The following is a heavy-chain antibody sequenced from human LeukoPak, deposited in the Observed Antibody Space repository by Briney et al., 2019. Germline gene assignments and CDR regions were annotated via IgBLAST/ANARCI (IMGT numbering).Heavy chain of an antibody. Sequence: GRSLRLSCAASGFTFSSYGMHWVRQAPGKGLEWVAVIWYDGSNKYYADSVKGRFTISRDNSKNTLYLQMNSLRAEDTAVYYCARYRRFGELGYWGQGTLVTVSS. CDR1: GFTFSSYG. D-gene: IGHD3-10*01. CDR2: IWYDGSNK. CDR3: ARYRRFGELGY. V-gene: IGHV3-33*01. J-gene: IGHJ4*02.